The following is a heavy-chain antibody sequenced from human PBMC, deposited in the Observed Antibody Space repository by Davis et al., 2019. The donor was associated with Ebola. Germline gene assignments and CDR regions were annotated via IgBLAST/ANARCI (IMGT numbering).Heavy chain of an antibody. CDR2: FNSDGSST. J-gene: IGHJ4*02. CDR3: ARAPGYSYGDY. V-gene: IGHV3-74*01. CDR1: GFTFSSYW. D-gene: IGHD5-18*01. Sequence: GESLKISCAASGFTFSSYWMHWVRQAPGTGLVRVSRFNSDGSSTSYADSVKGRFTISRDNAKNTLYLQMNSLRAEDTAVYYCARAPGYSYGDYWGQGTLVTVSS.